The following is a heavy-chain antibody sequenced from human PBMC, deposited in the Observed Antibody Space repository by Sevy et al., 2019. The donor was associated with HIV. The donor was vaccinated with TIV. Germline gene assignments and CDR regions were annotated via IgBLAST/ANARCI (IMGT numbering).Heavy chain of an antibody. V-gene: IGHV1-69*06. Sequence: ASVKVSCKASGGTFNSYAFSWVRQAPGQGLEWTGGVIPVYGTTNYAQKFQARVTIYADKSTTTAYLELSSLTSDDTAVYYCARGGMLLTAVPLEPFFDFWGQGTLVTVSS. D-gene: IGHD2-21*02. J-gene: IGHJ4*02. CDR1: GGTFNSYA. CDR3: ARGGMLLTAVPLEPFFDF. CDR2: VIPVYGTT.